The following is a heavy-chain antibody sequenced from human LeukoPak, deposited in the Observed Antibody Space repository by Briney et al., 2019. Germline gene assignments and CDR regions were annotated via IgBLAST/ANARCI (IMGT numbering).Heavy chain of an antibody. CDR2: IYAPENT. CDR1: GGSISSDSYY. J-gene: IGHJ4*02. Sequence: SETLSLTCTFSGGSISSDSYYWNWIRQPAGRGLEWIGRIYAPENTNYNPSLKSRVTISVDSSKNQFSLKLSSVTAADTAVYYCARGFHQYCSSSACYGPSDYWGQGTLVTVSS. CDR3: ARGFHQYCSSSACYGPSDY. D-gene: IGHD2-2*01. V-gene: IGHV4-61*02.